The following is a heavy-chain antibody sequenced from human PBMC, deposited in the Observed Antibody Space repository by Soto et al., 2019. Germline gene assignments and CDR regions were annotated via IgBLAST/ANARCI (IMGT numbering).Heavy chain of an antibody. CDR3: ARQGNIRFSHSTWFDP. CDR1: GASITGYY. D-gene: IGHD3-3*01. Sequence: SETLSLTCAVSGASITGYYWSWIRQPPGMGLEWIGSIYYSGSTNYSPSPKSRVTISVDTSKNHFSLHLSSVTAADTAVYYCARQGNIRFSHSTWFDPWGQGTPVTVSS. V-gene: IGHV4-59*08. J-gene: IGHJ5*01. CDR2: IYYSGST.